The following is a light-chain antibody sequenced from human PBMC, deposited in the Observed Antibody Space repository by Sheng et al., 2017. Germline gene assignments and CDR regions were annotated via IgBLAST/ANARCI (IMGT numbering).Light chain of an antibody. CDR1: QIISSGF. Sequence: EIVLTQSPGTLSLSPGERATLSCRASQIISSGFLAWYQQRPGQAPRLLIYGASNRATAIPDRFSGSGSGTDFTLTISRLEPEDFAVYYCQQYAGSPYSFGQGTKLEIK. V-gene: IGKV3-20*01. CDR2: GAS. CDR3: QQYAGSPYS. J-gene: IGKJ2*03.